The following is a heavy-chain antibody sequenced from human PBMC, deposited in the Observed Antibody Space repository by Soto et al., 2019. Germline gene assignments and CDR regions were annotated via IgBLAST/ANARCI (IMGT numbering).Heavy chain of an antibody. D-gene: IGHD2-21*01. CDR3: EKHWGGGFVP. Sequence: GESLTLSCATSGFTVGSNYMSWVRQAPGKGLEWVSVIYSGGSTYYADTVTRRFTISRDNSKNTLYLQMNSLRAADTAVYYCEKHWGGGFVPWGQRTLVLVSS. J-gene: IGHJ5*02. CDR2: IYSGGST. V-gene: IGHV3-66*04. CDR1: GFTVGSNY.